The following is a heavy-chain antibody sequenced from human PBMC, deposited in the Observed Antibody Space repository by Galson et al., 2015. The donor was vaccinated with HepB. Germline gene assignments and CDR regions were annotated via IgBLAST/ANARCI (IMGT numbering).Heavy chain of an antibody. CDR2: INPSGGST. CDR3: ARDDGSGSYYNAGWFVP. V-gene: IGHV1-46*02. D-gene: IGHD3-10*01. Sequence: SVKVYCKAYGYTFNSYYMHWVRQAPGQGLEWMGIINPSGGSTSYAQKFQGRVTMTRDTSTSTVYMELSSLISEDTAVYYCARDDGSGSYYNAGWFVPWGQGTLVTVSS. J-gene: IGHJ5*02. CDR1: GYTFNSYY.